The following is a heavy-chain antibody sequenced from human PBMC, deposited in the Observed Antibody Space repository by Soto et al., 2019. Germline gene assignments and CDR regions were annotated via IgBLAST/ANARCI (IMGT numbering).Heavy chain of an antibody. D-gene: IGHD3-3*01. Sequence: QGLEWMGWINPNSGGTNYAQKFQGRVTMTRDTSISTAYMELSRLRSDDTAVYYCARFHVLRFLVWDKEEDYYYCHGMDVCGQGTMVTVSS. CDR2: INPNSGGT. V-gene: IGHV1-2*02. J-gene: IGHJ6*01. CDR3: ARFHVLRFLVWDKEEDYYYCHGMDV.